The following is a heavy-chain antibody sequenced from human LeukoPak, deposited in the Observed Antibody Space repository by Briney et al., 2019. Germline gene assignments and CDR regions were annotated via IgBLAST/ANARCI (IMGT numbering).Heavy chain of an antibody. CDR2: INHSGST. CDR3: ARVGRAVAGTRRVYFDY. V-gene: IGHV4-34*01. CDR1: GGSFSGYY. J-gene: IGHJ4*02. Sequence: PSETLSLTCAVYGGSFSGYYWRWIRQPPGKGLEWIGEINHSGSTNYNPSLKSRVTISVDTSKNQFSLKLSSVTAADTAVYYCARVGRAVAGTRRVYFDYWGQGTLVTVSS. D-gene: IGHD6-19*01.